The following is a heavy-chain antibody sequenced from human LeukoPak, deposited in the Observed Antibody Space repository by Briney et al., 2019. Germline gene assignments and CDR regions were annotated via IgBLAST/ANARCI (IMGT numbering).Heavy chain of an antibody. CDR1: GFTFSSYW. J-gene: IGHJ5*02. V-gene: IGHV3-74*01. Sequence: GGSLRLSCAASGFTFSSYWMHWVRQAPGKGLVWVSRINTDGSSTSYADSVKGRFTISRDNAKNTLYLQMNSLRAEDTAVYYCARGMQYQLLARPNWFDPWGQGTLVTVSS. D-gene: IGHD2-2*01. CDR2: INTDGSST. CDR3: ARGMQYQLLARPNWFDP.